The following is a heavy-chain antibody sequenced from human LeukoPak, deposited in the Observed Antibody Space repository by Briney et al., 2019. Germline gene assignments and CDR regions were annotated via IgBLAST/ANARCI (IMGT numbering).Heavy chain of an antibody. CDR3: AIQPPGASGIYYFYIDV. CDR1: GYTLTELS. Sequence: GVSVTVSCKVSGYTLTELSMHWVRQAPGKGLEWMGGFDPEDGETIYAQKFQGRVTMTEDTSTDTAYMELSSLRSEDTAVYYCAIQPPGASGIYYFYIDVWGKGTTLTISS. J-gene: IGHJ6*03. D-gene: IGHD1-14*01. V-gene: IGHV1-24*01. CDR2: FDPEDGET.